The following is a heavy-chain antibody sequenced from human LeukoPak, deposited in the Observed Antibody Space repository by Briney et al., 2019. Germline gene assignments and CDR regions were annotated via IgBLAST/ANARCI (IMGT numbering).Heavy chain of an antibody. CDR1: GGSISSGSYY. Sequence: SETLSLTCTVSGGSISSGSYYWSWIRQPPGKGLEWIGEINHSGSTNYNPSLKSRVTISVDTSKNQFSLKLSSVTAADTAVYYCARQIRWWLRGWFDPWGQGTLVTVSS. J-gene: IGHJ5*02. D-gene: IGHD5-12*01. CDR3: ARQIRWWLRGWFDP. V-gene: IGHV4-39*01. CDR2: INHSGST.